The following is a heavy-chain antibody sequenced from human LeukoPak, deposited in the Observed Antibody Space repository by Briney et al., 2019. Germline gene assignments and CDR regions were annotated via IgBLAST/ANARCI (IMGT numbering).Heavy chain of an antibody. CDR2: INYRGSN. CDR3: ARRGPPRTLLRGVKSGWFDP. CDR1: GGSIFSSNW. V-gene: IGHV4-4*02. D-gene: IGHD3-10*01. J-gene: IGHJ5*02. Sequence: PSETLSLTCAVSGGSIFSSNWWSWVRQPPGKGLEWVGSINYRGSNYHNSSLKSRVTMSIDTSKNQFSLKLSSVSAADTAVYYCARRGPPRTLLRGVKSGWFDPWGQGTLVTVSS.